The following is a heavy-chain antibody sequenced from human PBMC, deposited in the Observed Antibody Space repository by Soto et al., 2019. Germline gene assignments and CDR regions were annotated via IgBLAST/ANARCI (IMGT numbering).Heavy chain of an antibody. CDR1: GYTFSGYH. V-gene: IGHV1-2*02. CDR2: ITPDSGGT. D-gene: IGHD2-21*02. Sequence: ASVKVSCKSSGYTFSGYHIHWVRQAPGQGLEWMGWITPDSGGTNYAQKFQGRVTMTRDTSINTAYMEMRRLTSDDTAVYYCARETDFAFDYWGQGALVTVSS. J-gene: IGHJ4*02. CDR3: ARETDFAFDY.